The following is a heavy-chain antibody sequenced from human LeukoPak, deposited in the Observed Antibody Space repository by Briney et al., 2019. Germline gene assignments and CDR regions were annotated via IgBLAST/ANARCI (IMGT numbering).Heavy chain of an antibody. J-gene: IGHJ4*02. D-gene: IGHD2-15*01. CDR1: GYTFTNYG. CDR2: ISAYNGNT. CDR3: ARDEGYCSGGSCSSRD. V-gene: IGHV1-18*01. Sequence: ASVKVSCKASGYTFTNYGITWVRQAPGQGLEWMGWISAYNGNTNYAQKLQGRVTMTTDTSTSTAYMELRSLRSDDTAVYYCARDEGYCSGGSCSSRDWGQGTLVTVSS.